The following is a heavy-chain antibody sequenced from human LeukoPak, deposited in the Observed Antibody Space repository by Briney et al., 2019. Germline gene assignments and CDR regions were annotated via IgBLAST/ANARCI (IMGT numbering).Heavy chain of an antibody. J-gene: IGHJ5*02. D-gene: IGHD6-19*01. CDR3: ANIGPRAVAGTHNWFDP. CDR2: IIPIFGTA. CDR1: GGTFSSYA. V-gene: IGHV1-69*05. Sequence: AASVKVSCKASGGTFSSYAISWVRQAPGQGLEWMGGIIPIFGTATYAQKFQGRVTITTDESTSTAYMELSSLRSEDTAVYYCANIGPRAVAGTHNWFDPWGQGTLVTVSS.